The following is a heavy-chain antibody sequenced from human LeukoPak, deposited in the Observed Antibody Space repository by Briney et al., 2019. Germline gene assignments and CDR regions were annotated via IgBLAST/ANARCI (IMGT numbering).Heavy chain of an antibody. V-gene: IGHV4-39*01. CDR3: ARGEQLVGQTHLNSYFDY. Sequence: SETLSLTCTVSGGSISSSSYYWGWIRQPPGKGLEWIGSIYYSGSTYYNPSLKSRVTISVDTSKNQFSLKLNSVTAADTAVYYCARGEQLVGQTHLNSYFDYWGQGTLVTVSS. CDR1: GGSISSSSYY. CDR2: IYYSGST. D-gene: IGHD6-6*01. J-gene: IGHJ4*02.